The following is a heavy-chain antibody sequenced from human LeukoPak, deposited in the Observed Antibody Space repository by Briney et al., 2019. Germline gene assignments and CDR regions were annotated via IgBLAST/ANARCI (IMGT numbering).Heavy chain of an antibody. V-gene: IGHV3-30*02. Sequence: GGSLRLSCAASGFTFSNYGMHWVRQAPGKGLEWVAFIRNDESDKHYADSLKGRFTISRDNSKNTLYLHVNSLRPEDTAIYYCAKDTGVYFFDSWGQGTSVTVSS. CDR3: AKDTGVYFFDS. J-gene: IGHJ4*02. D-gene: IGHD2-8*02. CDR1: GFTFSNYG. CDR2: IRNDESDK.